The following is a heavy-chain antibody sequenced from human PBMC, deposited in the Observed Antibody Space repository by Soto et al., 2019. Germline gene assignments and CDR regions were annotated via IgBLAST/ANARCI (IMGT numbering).Heavy chain of an antibody. J-gene: IGHJ4*02. CDR2: IRGGGDRT. CDR1: GITISNYP. V-gene: IGHV3-23*01. D-gene: IGHD3-22*01. CDR3: VKDDGGYPSTAPH. Sequence: EVQLLESGGGLVQPGGSRRLPGEAPGITISNYPRGWVRQAPGKGLDWVSGIRGGGDRTYYADSAKGRFTISKDISRNSLSLQLDSLGVEDTAVYFCVKDDGGYPSTAPHWGQGTLVTVSS.